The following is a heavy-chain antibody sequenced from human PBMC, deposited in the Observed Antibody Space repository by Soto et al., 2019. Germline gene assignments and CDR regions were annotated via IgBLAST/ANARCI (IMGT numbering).Heavy chain of an antibody. J-gene: IGHJ3*02. V-gene: IGHV3-11*01. Sequence: QVQLVDSGGGLVKPGGSLRLSCAASGFTFSNYYMTWIRQAPGKGLEWISYISDSGSVTYYADSVQGRFSISRDNAKNSLFLEMNDLRVDDTAVYYGARCLLGVGDPFDIWGQGTMVTVSS. CDR3: ARCLLGVGDPFDI. CDR1: GFTFSNYY. CDR2: ISDSGSVT. D-gene: IGHD2-15*01.